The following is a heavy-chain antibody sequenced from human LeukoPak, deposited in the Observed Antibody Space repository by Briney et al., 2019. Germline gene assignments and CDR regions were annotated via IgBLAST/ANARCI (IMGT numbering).Heavy chain of an antibody. J-gene: IGHJ4*02. D-gene: IGHD3-22*01. CDR1: GNYW. V-gene: IGHV3-74*01. CDR3: AKDEYYDSSAYQRD. Sequence: GGSLRLSCAASGNYWMHWVRQAPGKGLVWVSHINSDGSWTSYADSVKGRFTISRDNSKNTLYLQMNSLRAEDTAVYYCAKDEYYDSSAYQRDWGQGTLVTVSS. CDR2: INSDGSWT.